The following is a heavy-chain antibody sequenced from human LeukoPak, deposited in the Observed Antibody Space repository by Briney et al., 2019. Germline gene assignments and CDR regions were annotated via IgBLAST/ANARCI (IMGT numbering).Heavy chain of an antibody. V-gene: IGHV1-69*06. CDR3: AISYSYGHSRGDY. CDR1: GGTFSSYA. D-gene: IGHD5-18*01. Sequence: SVKVPCKASGGTFSSYAISWVRQAPGQGLAWMGRIIPIFGTANYAQKFQGRVTITADKSTSTAYMELSSLRSEDTAVYYCAISYSYGHSRGDYWGQGTLVTVSS. CDR2: IIPIFGTA. J-gene: IGHJ4*02.